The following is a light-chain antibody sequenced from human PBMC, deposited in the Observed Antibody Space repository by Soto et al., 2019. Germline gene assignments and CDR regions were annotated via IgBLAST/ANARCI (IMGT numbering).Light chain of an antibody. CDR1: QSISSW. J-gene: IGKJ4*01. CDR2: DAS. V-gene: IGKV1-5*01. Sequence: DIQMTQSPSTLSASVGDRVTVTCRASQSISSWLAWYQQKPGKAPKLLIYDASSLESGVPSRFSGSGSGTEFTLTISSLQPDDFATYYCQQYNSAPLTFGGGTKVDIK. CDR3: QQYNSAPLT.